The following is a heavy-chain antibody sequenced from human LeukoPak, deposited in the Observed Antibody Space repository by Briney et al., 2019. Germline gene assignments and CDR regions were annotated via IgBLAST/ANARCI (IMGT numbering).Heavy chain of an antibody. V-gene: IGHV1-18*04. CDR3: ARVGAYCTSTSCLDY. CDR1: GYTFTSHG. CDR2: ISTYNGNT. Sequence: ASVKVSCKASGYTFTSHGITWLRQAPGQGLEWMGWISTYNGNTNYAQRFQGRVTMTTDTSTSTAYMELRSLTSDDTAVYYCARVGAYCTSTSCLDYWGQGTLVTVSS. J-gene: IGHJ4*02. D-gene: IGHD2-2*01.